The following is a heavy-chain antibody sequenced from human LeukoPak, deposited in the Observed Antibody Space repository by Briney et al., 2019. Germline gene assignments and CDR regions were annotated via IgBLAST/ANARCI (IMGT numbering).Heavy chain of an antibody. D-gene: IGHD3-3*01. J-gene: IGHJ4*02. V-gene: IGHV1-8*01. CDR3: ARGRGSFGVVNTGDY. CDR1: GYTFTSYD. CDR2: MNPNSDNT. Sequence: ASVKVSCKASGYTFTSYDINWVRQATGQGLEWMGWMNPNSDNTGYAQKFQGRVTMTRNTSISTAYMELSSLRSEDTAVYYCARGRGSFGVVNTGDYWGQGTLVTVSS.